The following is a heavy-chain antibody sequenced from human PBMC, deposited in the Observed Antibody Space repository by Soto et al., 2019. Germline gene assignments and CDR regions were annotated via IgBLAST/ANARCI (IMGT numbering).Heavy chain of an antibody. J-gene: IGHJ3*02. CDR3: ARNSRITMIVVVITRGAFDI. V-gene: IGHV4-34*01. D-gene: IGHD3-22*01. CDR1: VGSFSCYY. Sequence: SETLSLTCAVYVGSFSCYYWSWIRQPPGKGLEWIGEINHSGSTNYNPSLKSRVTISVDTSKNQFSLKLSSVTAADTAVYYCARNSRITMIVVVITRGAFDIWGQGTMVTVSS. CDR2: INHSGST.